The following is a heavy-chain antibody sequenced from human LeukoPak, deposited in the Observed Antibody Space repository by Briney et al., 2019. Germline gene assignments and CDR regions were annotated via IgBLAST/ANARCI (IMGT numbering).Heavy chain of an antibody. J-gene: IGHJ4*02. D-gene: IGHD2-2*01. V-gene: IGHV5-51*01. CDR3: ARVDLYCSSTSCYSFDY. CDR2: IYPGDSDT. CDR1: GYSFTSYW. Sequence: GESLKISCKGFGYSFTSYWIAWVRQMPGKGLEWMGNIYPGDSDTRYSPSFQGQVTISGDKSISTVYFQWSSLKASDTAMYYCARVDLYCSSTSCYSFDYWGQGTLVTVSS.